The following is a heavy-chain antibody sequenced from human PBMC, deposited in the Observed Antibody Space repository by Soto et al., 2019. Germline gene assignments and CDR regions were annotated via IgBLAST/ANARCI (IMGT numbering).Heavy chain of an antibody. CDR1: GFTFSTYA. Sequence: QPGGSLRLSCAASGFTFSTYAMTWVRQAPGRGLEWVSTISGNGGDTYYADPVKGRFTISRDNSKNTLYLQMNSLRAEDTAVYYCAKSGIAVAGTGFDYWGQGTLVTVSS. CDR2: ISGNGGDT. V-gene: IGHV3-23*01. CDR3: AKSGIAVAGTGFDY. J-gene: IGHJ4*02. D-gene: IGHD6-19*01.